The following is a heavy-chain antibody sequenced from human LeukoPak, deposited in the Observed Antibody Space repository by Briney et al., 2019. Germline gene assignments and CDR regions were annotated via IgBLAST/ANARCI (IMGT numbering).Heavy chain of an antibody. Sequence: GGSLRLSCAASGFTFSCYAMSWVRQAPGTGLEWVSGISRYGGNIYYAESVKGRFTISRDNSNDTLYLQMNTLRVEDTAVYYCAKDFVGTGNFRGGDYWGQGTLVTVSS. CDR2: ISRYGGNI. CDR1: GFTFSCYA. CDR3: AKDFVGTGNFRGGDY. D-gene: IGHD2-8*02. V-gene: IGHV3-23*01. J-gene: IGHJ4*02.